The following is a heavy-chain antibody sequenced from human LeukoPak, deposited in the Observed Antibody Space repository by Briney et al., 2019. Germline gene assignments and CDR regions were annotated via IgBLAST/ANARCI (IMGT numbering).Heavy chain of an antibody. V-gene: IGHV3-23*01. J-gene: IGHJ4*02. CDR2: FSGSGSRT. Sequence: GGSLRLSCAASGFIFNSFAMSWVRQAPGKGLEWVSTFSGSGSRTSYADSVKGRFTISRDNSKNTLYLQMKSLRAEDTAVYYCARDPSGNLYFDYWGQGALVTVSS. CDR3: ARDPSGNLYFDY. D-gene: IGHD6-19*01. CDR1: GFIFNSFA.